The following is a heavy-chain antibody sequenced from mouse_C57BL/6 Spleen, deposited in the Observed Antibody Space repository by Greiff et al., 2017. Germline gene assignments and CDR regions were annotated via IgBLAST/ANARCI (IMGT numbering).Heavy chain of an antibody. CDR3: TREGGYYGYFDY. Sequence: QVQLKESGAELVRPGASVTLSCKASGYTFTDYEMHWVKQTPVHGLEWIGAIDPETGGTAYNQKFKGKAILTADKSSSTAYMELRSLTSEDSAVYYCTREGGYYGYFDYWGQGTTLTVSS. CDR2: IDPETGGT. J-gene: IGHJ2*01. V-gene: IGHV1-15*01. CDR1: GYTFTDYE. D-gene: IGHD1-1*01.